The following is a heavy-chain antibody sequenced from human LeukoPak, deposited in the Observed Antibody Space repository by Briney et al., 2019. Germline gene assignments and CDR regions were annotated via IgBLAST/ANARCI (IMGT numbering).Heavy chain of an antibody. J-gene: IGHJ6*03. Sequence: GGSLRLSCAASGFTFSSYSMNRVRQAPGKGLEWVSYISSSSSTIYYADSVKGRFTISRDNAKNSLYLQMNSLRAEDTAVYYCARDFQRVGYYYYYMDVWGKGTTVTVSS. D-gene: IGHD1-26*01. CDR1: GFTFSSYS. V-gene: IGHV3-48*04. CDR2: ISSSSSTI. CDR3: ARDFQRVGYYYYYMDV.